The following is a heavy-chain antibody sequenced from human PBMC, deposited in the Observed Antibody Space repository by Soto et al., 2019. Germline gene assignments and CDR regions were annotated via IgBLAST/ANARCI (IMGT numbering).Heavy chain of an antibody. D-gene: IGHD2-2*01. V-gene: IGHV3-23*01. Sequence: GGSLRLSCAASGFTFNNYAMNWVRQAPGRGLEWVSIISPNGDSTYYADSVKGRFTISRDNSQNTVFLQMNSLRAEDTAIYYCASGRLSRDAFDIWGQGTMVTVSS. CDR1: GFTFNNYA. CDR2: ISPNGDST. CDR3: ASGRLSRDAFDI. J-gene: IGHJ3*02.